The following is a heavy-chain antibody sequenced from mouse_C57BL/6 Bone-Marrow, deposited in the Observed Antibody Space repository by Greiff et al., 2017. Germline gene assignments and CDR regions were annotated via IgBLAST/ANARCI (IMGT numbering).Heavy chain of an antibody. CDR3: ARLEFDGSSGDWYFDV. V-gene: IGHV1-85*01. D-gene: IGHD1-1*01. Sequence: VQLQQSGPELVKPGASVKLSCKASGYTFTSYDINWVKQRPGQGLEWIGWIYPRDGSTKYNEKFKGKATLTVDTSSSTAYMALRSLTSEDTAVYFGARLEFDGSSGDWYFDVWGTGTTVTVSS. CDR2: IYPRDGST. CDR1: GYTFTSYD. J-gene: IGHJ1*03.